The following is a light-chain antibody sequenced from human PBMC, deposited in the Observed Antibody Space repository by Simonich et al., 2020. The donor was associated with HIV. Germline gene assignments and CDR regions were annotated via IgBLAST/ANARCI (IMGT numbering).Light chain of an antibody. CDR3: QQRSNWPL. CDR1: QSVSIY. J-gene: IGKJ4*01. V-gene: IGKV3-11*01. Sequence: EIVLTQSPATLSLSPGERATLPCSASQSVSIYLAWYQQKPGQAPRLLIYDASNRATGIPARFSGSGSGTDFTLTISSLEPEDFAVYYCQQRSNWPLFGGGTKVEIK. CDR2: DAS.